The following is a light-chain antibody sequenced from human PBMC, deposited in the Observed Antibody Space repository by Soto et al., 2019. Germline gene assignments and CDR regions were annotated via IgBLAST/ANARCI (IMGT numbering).Light chain of an antibody. CDR2: GAS. CDR3: QQYGSSRT. CDR1: QSVSARY. V-gene: IGKV3-20*01. J-gene: IGKJ1*01. Sequence: EIVLTQSPGTLSLSPGEIATLSFSASQSVSARYLAWYQQKRGQAPRLLIYGASRRATGIPDRFSGSGSGTDFTLTITRLEPEDFAVYYCQQYGSSRTFGQGTKVDIK.